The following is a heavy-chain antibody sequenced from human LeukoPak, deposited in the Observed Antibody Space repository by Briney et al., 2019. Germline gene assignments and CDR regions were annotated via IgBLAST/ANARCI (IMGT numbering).Heavy chain of an antibody. CDR1: GGSISSGSYY. CDR3: ARAYSSGWKGNDY. J-gene: IGHJ4*02. V-gene: IGHV4-61*02. D-gene: IGHD6-19*01. Sequence: PSQTLSLTCTVSGGSISSGSYYWSWIRQPAGKGLEWIGRIYTSGSTNYNPSLKSRVTISVDTSKNQFSLKLSSVTAADTAVYYCARAYSSGWKGNDYWGQGTLVTVSS. CDR2: IYTSGST.